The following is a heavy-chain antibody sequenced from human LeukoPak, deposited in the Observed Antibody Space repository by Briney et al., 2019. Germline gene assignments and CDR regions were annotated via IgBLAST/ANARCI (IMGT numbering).Heavy chain of an antibody. V-gene: IGHV3-30*02. Sequence: GMSLRLSCAASGFTFTAYGMHWVRQAPGKGLEWVAFIRYDGSNKYYVDSVKGRFTISRDSSRNTLFLEMNSLRAEDTAVYYCAKQNGYTPIDYWGQGTLVTVPS. CDR2: IRYDGSNK. D-gene: IGHD5-24*01. J-gene: IGHJ4*02. CDR1: GFTFTAYG. CDR3: AKQNGYTPIDY.